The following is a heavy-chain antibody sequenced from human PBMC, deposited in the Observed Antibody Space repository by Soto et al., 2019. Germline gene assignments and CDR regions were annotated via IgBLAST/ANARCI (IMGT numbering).Heavy chain of an antibody. Sequence: GGSLRLSCAASGLTFSSYAMSWVRQAPGKGLEWVSAISGSGGSTYYADSVKGRFTISRDNSKNTLYLQMNSLRAEDTAVYYCAKDQALLLDTIAVFDYWGQGTLVTVSS. CDR2: ISGSGGST. CDR1: GLTFSSYA. CDR3: AKDQALLLDTIAVFDY. J-gene: IGHJ4*02. V-gene: IGHV3-23*01. D-gene: IGHD3-22*01.